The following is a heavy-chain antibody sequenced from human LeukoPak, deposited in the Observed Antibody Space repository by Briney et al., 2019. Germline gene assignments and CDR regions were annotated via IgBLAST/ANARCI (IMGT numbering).Heavy chain of an antibody. Sequence: GGSLRLSCAASGFTFSSYSMNWVRQAPGKGLEWVSSISSSSSYIYYADSVKGRFTISRDNAKNSLYLQMNSLRAEDTAVYYCARDPYYYDSSGYYSPDYWGQGTLVTVSS. CDR1: GFTFSSYS. V-gene: IGHV3-21*01. J-gene: IGHJ4*02. CDR3: ARDPYYYDSSGYYSPDY. D-gene: IGHD3-22*01. CDR2: ISSSSSYI.